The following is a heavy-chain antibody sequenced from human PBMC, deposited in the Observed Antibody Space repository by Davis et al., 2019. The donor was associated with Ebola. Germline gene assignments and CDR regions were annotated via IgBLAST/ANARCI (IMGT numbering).Heavy chain of an antibody. CDR2: ISGDGNNI. CDR3: ARGETSLVTVY. D-gene: IGHD3-16*01. CDR1: GFTFSDYW. J-gene: IGHJ4*02. V-gene: IGHV3-74*01. Sequence: GESLKISCAASGFTFSDYWMHWVRQAPGKGLVWLSRISGDGNNIVYADSVKGRFTISRDNAENTLYLQMNRLRAEDTAVYYCARGETSLVTVYWGQGTLVSVSS.